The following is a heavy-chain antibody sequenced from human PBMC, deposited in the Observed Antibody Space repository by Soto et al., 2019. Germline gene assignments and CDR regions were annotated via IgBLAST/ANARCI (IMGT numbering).Heavy chain of an antibody. Sequence: QVQLVQSGAEVKKPGASVKVSCKAYGYTFSSYGLSWVRQAPGQGLEWMGWISAYSGNTVYTQKFKGRLTMATDTTPGTAYMELMSLRSDDTAVYYGARDLYQSSGDCDYWGQGTLVTVSS. J-gene: IGHJ4*02. V-gene: IGHV1-18*01. D-gene: IGHD3-22*01. CDR3: ARDLYQSSGDCDY. CDR2: ISAYSGNT. CDR1: GYTFSSYG.